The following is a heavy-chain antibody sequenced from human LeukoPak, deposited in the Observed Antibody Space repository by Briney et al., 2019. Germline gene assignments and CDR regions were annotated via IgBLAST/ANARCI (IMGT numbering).Heavy chain of an antibody. J-gene: IGHJ4*02. CDR3: AKSYCSGGNCCSLHY. V-gene: IGHV3-23*01. D-gene: IGHD2-15*01. Sequence: GGSLRLSCAASGFTFSSYAMSWVRQAPGKGLEWVSAISGSGGGTYYADSVKGRFTISRDNSNNTLYLQMNSLRAEDTSVYYCAKSYCSGGNCCSLHYWGQGTLVTVSS. CDR2: ISGSGGGT. CDR1: GFTFSSYA.